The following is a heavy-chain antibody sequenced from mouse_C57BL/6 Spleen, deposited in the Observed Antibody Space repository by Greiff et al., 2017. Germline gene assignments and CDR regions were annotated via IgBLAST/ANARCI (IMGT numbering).Heavy chain of an antibody. D-gene: IGHD1-1*01. J-gene: IGHJ2*01. Sequence: QVQLQQSGAELVKPGASVKLSCKASGYTFTSYWMQWVKQRPGQGLEWIGEIDPSDSYTNYNQKFKGKATLTVDTSSSTAYMQLSSLTSEDSAVYYCAYGSSIFDYWGQGTTLTVSS. V-gene: IGHV1-50*01. CDR1: GYTFTSYW. CDR2: IDPSDSYT. CDR3: AYGSSIFDY.